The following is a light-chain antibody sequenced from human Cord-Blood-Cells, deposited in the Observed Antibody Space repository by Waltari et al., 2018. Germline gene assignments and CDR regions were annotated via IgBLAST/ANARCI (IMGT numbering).Light chain of an antibody. J-gene: IGKJ2*01. CDR1: QSISSY. CDR3: QQSDSTPYT. CDR2: AAS. V-gene: IGKV1-39*01. Sequence: DIQMTQSPSSLSASVGDRVTITCRASQSISSYLNWYQQKPGKAPKLRIYAASSLQSGVPSMFSGSGSGTDFTLTISSLQPEDFATYYCQQSDSTPYTFGQGTKLEIK.